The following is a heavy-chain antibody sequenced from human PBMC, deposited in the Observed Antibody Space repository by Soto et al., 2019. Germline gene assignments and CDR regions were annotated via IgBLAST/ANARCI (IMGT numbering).Heavy chain of an antibody. CDR3: ARDLGVVAGSHLKAEDYYYYGMDV. J-gene: IGHJ6*02. CDR1: GGSISSYY. V-gene: IGHV4-59*01. CDR2: IYYSGST. Sequence: SETLSLTCTVSGGSISSYYWSWIRQPPGKGLEWIGYIYYSGSTNYNPSLKSRVTISVDTSKNQFSLKLSSVTAADTAVYYCARDLGVVAGSHLKAEDYYYYGMDVWGQGTTVTVSS. D-gene: IGHD2-21*02.